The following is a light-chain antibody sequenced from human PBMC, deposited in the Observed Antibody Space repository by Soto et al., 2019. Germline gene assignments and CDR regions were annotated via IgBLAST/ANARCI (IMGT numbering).Light chain of an antibody. CDR3: QQLNSYPL. J-gene: IGKJ3*01. V-gene: IGKV1-9*01. CDR1: QGISSY. CDR2: GAS. Sequence: IQLTQSPSSMSASVGDRVTITCRASQGISSYLAWYQQKPGKAPKLLIYGASTLQTGVPSRFSGSGSGTDFTLTISSLQPEDFATYYCQQLNSYPLFGPGTKVDIK.